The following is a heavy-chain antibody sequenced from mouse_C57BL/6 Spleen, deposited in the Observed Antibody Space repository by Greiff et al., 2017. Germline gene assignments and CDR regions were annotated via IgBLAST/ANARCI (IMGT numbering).Heavy chain of an antibody. CDR1: GYAFSSPW. J-gene: IGHJ2*01. Sequence: QVQLQQSGPELVKPGASGKISCKASGYAFSSPWLNWVKRRPGRGLEWIGRIYPGDGDTNYNGKFKGKATLTADKSSSTAYMQLSSLTSEDSAVYFCARGLTLDYWGQGTTLTVSS. CDR2: IYPGDGDT. V-gene: IGHV1-82*01. CDR3: ARGLTLDY. D-gene: IGHD3-1*01.